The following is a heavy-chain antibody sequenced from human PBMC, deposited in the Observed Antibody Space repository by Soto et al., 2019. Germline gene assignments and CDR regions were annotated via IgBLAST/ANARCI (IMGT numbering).Heavy chain of an antibody. D-gene: IGHD1-1*01. CDR3: ALSSTATQVDAFAI. V-gene: IGHV5-51*01. J-gene: IGHJ3*02. CDR1: VYSFTSYW. Sequence: EVQLVQAGAAVKKAGASLIISCKGAVYSFTSYWIGWLRQMPGKGLEGMGIIYPGDSDTRYSPSCQVQLTSSAYKSISSAYLQWSSLKASDPAMYYCALSSTATQVDAFAIWGQGTIVTVSS. CDR2: IYPGDSDT.